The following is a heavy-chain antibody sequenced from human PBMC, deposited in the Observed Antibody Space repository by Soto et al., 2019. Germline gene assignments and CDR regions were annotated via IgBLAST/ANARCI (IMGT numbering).Heavy chain of an antibody. J-gene: IGHJ4*02. V-gene: IGHV1-69*06. CDR1: GGTFSSYA. Sequence: SVKVSCKASGGTFSSYAISWVRQAPGQGLEWMGGIIPIFGTANYAQKFQGRVTITADKSTSTAYMELSSLRSEDTAVYYCASETYYYDSSGYAQGSFDHWGQGTLVTVSS. CDR3: ASETYYYDSSGYAQGSFDH. CDR2: IIPIFGTA. D-gene: IGHD3-22*01.